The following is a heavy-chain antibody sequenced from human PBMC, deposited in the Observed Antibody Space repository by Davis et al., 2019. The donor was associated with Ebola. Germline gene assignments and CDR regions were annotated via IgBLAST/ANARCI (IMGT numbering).Heavy chain of an antibody. Sequence: PGGSLTLSCVASGFTFSRYWMSWVRQAPGKGLEWVANIKQDGSEKYYVDSVKGRFTISRDNAKNSLYLQMNSLRAEDTAVYYCAREDSGIGSYGYYYYGMDVWGQGTTVTVSS. J-gene: IGHJ6*02. CDR1: GFTFSRYW. V-gene: IGHV3-7*03. D-gene: IGHD5-18*01. CDR3: AREDSGIGSYGYYYYGMDV. CDR2: IKQDGSEK.